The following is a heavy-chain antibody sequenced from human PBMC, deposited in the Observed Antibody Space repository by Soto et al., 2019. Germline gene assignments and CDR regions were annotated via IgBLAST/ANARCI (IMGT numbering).Heavy chain of an antibody. CDR3: ARDPPGIAASGAGG. D-gene: IGHD6-13*01. V-gene: IGHV3-53*01. J-gene: IGHJ4*02. CDR1: GFTVSNNY. Sequence: GGSLRLSCAASGFTVSNNYMRWVRQAPGKGLEWVSLIYSGGNTHYTDSVKGRFTISRDNSKNTLFLQMNSLRVEDTAVYYCARDPPGIAASGAGGWGQGTLVTVSS. CDR2: IYSGGNT.